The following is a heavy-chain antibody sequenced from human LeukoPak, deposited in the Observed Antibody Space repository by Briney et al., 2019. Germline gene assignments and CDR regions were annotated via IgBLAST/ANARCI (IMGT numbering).Heavy chain of an antibody. CDR1: GYSISSGYY. D-gene: IGHD3-22*01. CDR3: ARDFVFGYYDSSGPIDY. CDR2: IHHSGST. Sequence: SETLSLTCTVSGYSISSGYYWGWIRQPPGKGLEYIGSIHHSGSTYYNPSLKSRVTISVDTSKNQFSLKLSSVTAADTAVYYCARDFVFGYYDSSGPIDYWGQGTLVTVSS. V-gene: IGHV4-38-2*02. J-gene: IGHJ4*02.